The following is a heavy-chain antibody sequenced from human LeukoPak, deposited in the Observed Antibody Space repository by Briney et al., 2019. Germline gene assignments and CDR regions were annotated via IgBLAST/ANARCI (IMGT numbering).Heavy chain of an antibody. D-gene: IGHD6-19*01. V-gene: IGHV4-59*08. J-gene: IGHJ4*02. CDR2: IYCT. CDR3: ARAVSGRFDY. Sequence: SETLSLTCTVSGGSMSPYHWGWIRQPPGKGLEWTGYIYCTNYNPSLKSRVTISVGTSKNQFSLKLSSVTAADTAIYYCARAVSGRFDYWGQGTLVTVSS. CDR1: GGSMSPYH.